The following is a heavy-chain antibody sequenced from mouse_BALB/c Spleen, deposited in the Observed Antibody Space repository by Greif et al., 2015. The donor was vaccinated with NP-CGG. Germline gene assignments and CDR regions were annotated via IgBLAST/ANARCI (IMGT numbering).Heavy chain of an antibody. CDR3: ARNYGYRYYAMDY. J-gene: IGHJ4*01. Sequence: VKLVESGAELMKPGASVKISCKATGYTFSSYWIEWVKQRPGHGLEWIGGILPGSGSTNYNKKFKGKATFTADTSSNTAYMQLSSLTSEDSAVYYCARNYGYRYYAMDYWGQGTSVTVSS. CDR2: ILPGSGST. V-gene: IGHV1-9*01. D-gene: IGHD1-2*01. CDR1: GYTFSSYW.